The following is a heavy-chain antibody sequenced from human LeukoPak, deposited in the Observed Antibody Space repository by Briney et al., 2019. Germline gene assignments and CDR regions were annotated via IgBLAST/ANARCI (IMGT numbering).Heavy chain of an antibody. CDR1: GYTFTGYY. CDR2: IIPIFGTA. V-gene: IGHV1-69*05. Sequence: SVKVSCKASGYTFTGYYMHWVRQAPGQGLECMGGIIPIFGTANYAQKFQGRVTITTDESTSTAYMELSSLRSEDTAVYSCARASGSGSYLGYYYMDVWGKGTTVTVSS. J-gene: IGHJ6*03. D-gene: IGHD3-10*01. CDR3: ARASGSGSYLGYYYMDV.